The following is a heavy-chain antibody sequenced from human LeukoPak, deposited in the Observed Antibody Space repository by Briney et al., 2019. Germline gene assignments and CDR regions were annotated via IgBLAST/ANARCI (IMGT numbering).Heavy chain of an antibody. CDR2: IYYSGST. Sequence: SETLSLTCTVSGGSISSSSYYWGWIRQPPGKGLEWIGSIYYSGSTYYNPSLKSRVTISVDTSKNHFSLKLSSVTAADTAVYYCARDTYYYDNSGYAPFDYWGQGTLVTVSS. CDR3: ARDTYYYDNSGYAPFDY. J-gene: IGHJ4*02. CDR1: GGSISSSSYY. V-gene: IGHV4-39*07. D-gene: IGHD3-22*01.